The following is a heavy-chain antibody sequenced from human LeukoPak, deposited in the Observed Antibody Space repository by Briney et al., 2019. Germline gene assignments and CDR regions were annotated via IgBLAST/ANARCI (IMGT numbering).Heavy chain of an antibody. CDR2: IYHSGST. Sequence: SETLSLTCAVSGVSISSNNWWSWVRQPPGKGLEWIGEIYHSGSTNYNPSLKSRVTISVDKSKNQFSLKLSSVTAADTAVYYCAREVAAAGAFDIWGQGTMVTVSS. V-gene: IGHV4-4*02. J-gene: IGHJ3*02. CDR3: AREVAAAGAFDI. CDR1: GVSISSNNW. D-gene: IGHD6-13*01.